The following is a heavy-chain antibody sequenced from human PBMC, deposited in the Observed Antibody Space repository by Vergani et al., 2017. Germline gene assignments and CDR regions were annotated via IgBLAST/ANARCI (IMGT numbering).Heavy chain of an antibody. Sequence: EVQLLESGGDLVQPGGSLRLSCAASGFIFSDHYMDWVRQAPGKGLEWVGGIRSKAYGQATIYAASVKGRFTISRDDSKSIAYLQMNNLQTEDTAMYYCVRDQVTMLRGSDALDIWGQGTMVTVSS. D-gene: IGHD3-10*01. CDR2: IRSKAYGQAT. J-gene: IGHJ3*02. CDR3: VRDQVTMLRGSDALDI. V-gene: IGHV3-49*04. CDR1: GFIFSDHY.